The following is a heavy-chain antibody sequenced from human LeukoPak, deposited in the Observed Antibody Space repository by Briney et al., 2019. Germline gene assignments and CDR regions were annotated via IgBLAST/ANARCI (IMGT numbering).Heavy chain of an antibody. J-gene: IGHJ4*02. V-gene: IGHV4-34*01. CDR3: ARGRGSSSSYHYFDY. D-gene: IGHD6-6*01. CDR2: INHSGST. CDR1: GGPFSGYY. Sequence: SETLSLTCAVYGGPFSGYYWSWIRQPPGKGLEWIGEINHSGSTNYNPSLKSRVTISVDTSKNQFSLKLSSVTAADTAVYYCARGRGSSSSYHYFDYWGQGTLVTVSS.